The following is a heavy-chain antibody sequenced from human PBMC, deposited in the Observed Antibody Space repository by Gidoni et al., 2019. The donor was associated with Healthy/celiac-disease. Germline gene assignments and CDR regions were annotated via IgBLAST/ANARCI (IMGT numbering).Heavy chain of an antibody. CDR2: ISGSGGST. Sequence: EVQLLESGGGLVQPGGSLRLSCAASGFTFSSYAMSWVRQAPGKGLEWVSAISGSGGSTYYADSVKGRFTISRDNSKNTLYLQMNSLRAEDTAVYYCAKDLGLYAITFGGVIVEYWGQGTLVTVSS. CDR1: GFTFSSYA. J-gene: IGHJ4*02. D-gene: IGHD3-16*02. V-gene: IGHV3-23*01. CDR3: AKDLGLYAITFGGVIVEY.